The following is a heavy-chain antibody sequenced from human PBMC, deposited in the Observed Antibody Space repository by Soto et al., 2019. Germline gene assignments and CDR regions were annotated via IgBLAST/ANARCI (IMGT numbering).Heavy chain of an antibody. CDR2: INDSGIT. Sequence: QVQLQQWGAEVLKPSETLSLTCVVNGGSFSGYYWSWIRQPPGKGLEWIGEINDSGITDSNPSLESRVTISVDMSKNQLSLKLNSVTAADTAVYHCARGRSSVPDRRGIGYYGLDVWGQGTTVTVSS. CDR1: GGSFSGYY. D-gene: IGHD6-6*01. CDR3: ARGRSSVPDRRGIGYYGLDV. V-gene: IGHV4-34*01. J-gene: IGHJ6*02.